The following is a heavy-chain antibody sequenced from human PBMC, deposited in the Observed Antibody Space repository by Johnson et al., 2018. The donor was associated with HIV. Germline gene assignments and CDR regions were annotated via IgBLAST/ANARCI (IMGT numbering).Heavy chain of an antibody. D-gene: IGHD6-13*01. CDR1: GFTFSSYA. V-gene: IGHV3-23*04. CDR2: ISSSGGNT. J-gene: IGHJ3*02. Sequence: VQLVESGGGLVQPGGSLRLSCAASGFTFSSYAMSWVRQAPGKGLEWVSTISSSGGNTYYADSVKGRFPISRDNSKNSLYLQMNSLRAEVTAVYYCARDRRQQLVPGGAFDIWGQGTMVTVSS. CDR3: ARDRRQQLVPGGAFDI.